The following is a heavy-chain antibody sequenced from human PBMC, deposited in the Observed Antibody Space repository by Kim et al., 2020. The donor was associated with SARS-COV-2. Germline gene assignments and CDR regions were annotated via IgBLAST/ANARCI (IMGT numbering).Heavy chain of an antibody. D-gene: IGHD3-10*01. CDR2: IYPGDSDT. CDR1: GYSFTSYW. J-gene: IGHJ4*02. CDR3: GSLGVRGLYEGSFHY. V-gene: IGHV5-51*01. Sequence: GESLKISCKGSGYSFTSYWIGWVRQMPGKGLEWMGIIYPGDSDTRYSPSFQGQVTISADKSISTAYLQWSSLKASDTAMYYCGSLGVRGLYEGSFHYWGQGTLVTVSS.